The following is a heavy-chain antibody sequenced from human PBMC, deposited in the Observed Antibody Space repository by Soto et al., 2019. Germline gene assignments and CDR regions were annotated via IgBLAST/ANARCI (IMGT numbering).Heavy chain of an antibody. J-gene: IGHJ5*02. V-gene: IGHV3-23*01. CDR1: GVSFSNYA. CDR2: ISHSGSST. CDR3: AKGSWVHHGSEGGDWLDP. Sequence: EVQLLESGGGLVQPGGSLRLSCAASGVSFSNYAMNWVRQAPGKGLEWVSGISHSGSSTYYADSVKGRFTISRDNSKNTLYLQTNSLRAADTAVYYCAKGSWVHHGSEGGDWLDPWGQGTLVTVSS. D-gene: IGHD3-10*01.